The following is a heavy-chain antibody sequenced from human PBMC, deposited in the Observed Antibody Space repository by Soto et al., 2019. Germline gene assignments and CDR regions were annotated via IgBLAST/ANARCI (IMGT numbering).Heavy chain of an antibody. D-gene: IGHD3-22*01. CDR3: VRDRALDSSGHWFDT. V-gene: IGHV4-31*03. Sequence: SETLSLTCTVSGRPVSSGGYYWPWIRQHPGRGLEWIGYIYHIGSPYYNPSLENRVTISLDTSKNQFSLNLTSVTAADTAIYYCVRDRALDSSGHWFDTWGQGTLVTVSS. CDR1: GRPVSSGGYY. J-gene: IGHJ5*02. CDR2: IYHIGSP.